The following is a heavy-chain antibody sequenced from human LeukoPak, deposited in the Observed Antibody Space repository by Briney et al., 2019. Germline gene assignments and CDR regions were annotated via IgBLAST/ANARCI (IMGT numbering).Heavy chain of an antibody. CDR1: GGSISRGGYY. J-gene: IGHJ4*02. D-gene: IGHD4-17*01. Sequence: PSETLSLTCTVSGGSISRGGYYWSWIRQPPGKGLEWIGSIYHSGSVYFNPSLKSRVTISVDTSNNQFSLKLSSVTAADTAVYYCASTITVTTDYWGQGTLVTVSS. CDR2: IYHSGSV. V-gene: IGHV4-39*07. CDR3: ASTITVTTDY.